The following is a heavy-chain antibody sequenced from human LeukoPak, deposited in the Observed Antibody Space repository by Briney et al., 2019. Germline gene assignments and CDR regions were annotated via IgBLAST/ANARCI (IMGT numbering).Heavy chain of an antibody. D-gene: IGHD3-9*01. CDR2: IYYSGST. V-gene: IGHV4-59*01. Sequence: SETLSLTCTVSGGSISSYYWSRIRQPPGKGLEWIGYIYYSGSTNYNPSLKSRVTISVDTSKNQFSLKLSSVTAADTAVYYCARSPSRYYDILTGYYEGVAAFDIWGQGTMVTVSS. CDR3: ARSPSRYYDILTGYYEGVAAFDI. CDR1: GGSISSYY. J-gene: IGHJ3*02.